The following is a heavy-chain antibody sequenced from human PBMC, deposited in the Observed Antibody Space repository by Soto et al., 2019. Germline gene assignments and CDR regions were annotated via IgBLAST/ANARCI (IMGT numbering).Heavy chain of an antibody. D-gene: IGHD1-1*01. J-gene: IGHJ4*02. CDR1: GYTFTSDG. V-gene: IGHV1-18*01. CDR2: ISAHNGNP. Sequence: QVHLVQSGAEVKKPGASVKVSCKASGYTFTSDGITWVRQAPGQGLEWMGWISAHNGNPDYAQKLQGRLIVTRDTSTSTAYMELRSLRSDDTAVYYCARGRYGDYWGQGVLVTVSS. CDR3: ARGRYGDY.